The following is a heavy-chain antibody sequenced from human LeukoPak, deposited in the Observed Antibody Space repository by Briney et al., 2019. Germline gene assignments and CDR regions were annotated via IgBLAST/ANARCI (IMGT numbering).Heavy chain of an antibody. V-gene: IGHV6-1*01. CDR3: ARELRDVLRFLEWFPTLGMDV. J-gene: IGHJ6*02. CDR2: TYYRSKWYN. CDR1: GDSVSSNSAA. Sequence: SQTLSLTFAISGDSVSSNSAAWNWIRQSPSRGLEWLGRTYYRSKWYNDYAVSVKSRITINPDTSKNQFSLQLNSVTPEDTAVYYCARELRDVLRFLEWFPTLGMDVWGQGTTVTVSS. D-gene: IGHD3-3*01.